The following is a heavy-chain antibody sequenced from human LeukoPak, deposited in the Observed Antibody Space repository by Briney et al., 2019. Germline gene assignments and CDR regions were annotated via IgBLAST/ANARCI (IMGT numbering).Heavy chain of an antibody. CDR1: GFTFSSYW. J-gene: IGHJ6*03. CDR2: IKLDGSEK. V-gene: IGHV3-7*01. CDR3: ARERAGERPRPLLNYYYMDV. Sequence: PGGSLRLSCAASGFTFSSYWMSWVRQAPGKGLEWVANIKLDGSEKYHVDSAQGRFTISRDNAKNSLYLQMNSLRAEDTAVYSCARERAGERPRPLLNYYYMDVWGKGTTVTISS. D-gene: IGHD3-16*01.